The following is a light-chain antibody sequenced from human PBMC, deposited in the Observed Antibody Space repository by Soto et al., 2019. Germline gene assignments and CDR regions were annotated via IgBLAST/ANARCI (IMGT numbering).Light chain of an antibody. CDR2: ATS. J-gene: IGKJ3*01. CDR1: QGISNW. V-gene: IGKV1-12*01. CDR3: QQISSVPLP. Sequence: DIQMTQSPSFVSASVGDSVTITCRASQGISNWLACYQQKPGKAPKLLIYATSKLQGGVPSRYSGSGSGTDFTLIIGSRHPLDSATDYCQQISSVPLPFGHGTIGDI.